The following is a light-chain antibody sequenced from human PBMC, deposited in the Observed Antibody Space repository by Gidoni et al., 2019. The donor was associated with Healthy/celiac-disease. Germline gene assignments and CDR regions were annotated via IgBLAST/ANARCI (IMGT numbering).Light chain of an antibody. CDR2: DAS. CDR3: QQRSKWPLT. Sequence: EIVLTQSPATLSLSPGERATLSCRASQSVSSYLAWYQQKPGQAPRLLIYDASNRATGITARFSGSGSGTDFTLTISSLEHEDFAVYYFQQRSKWPLTFGGGTKVEIK. V-gene: IGKV3-11*01. J-gene: IGKJ4*01. CDR1: QSVSSY.